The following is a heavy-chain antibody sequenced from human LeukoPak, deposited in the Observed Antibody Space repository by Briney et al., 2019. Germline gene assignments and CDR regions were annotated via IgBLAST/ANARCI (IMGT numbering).Heavy chain of an antibody. J-gene: IGHJ4*02. D-gene: IGHD5-24*01. CDR1: GFTFSSYS. V-gene: IGHV3-48*01. Sequence: PGGSLRLSCAASGFTFSSYSMNWVRQAPGKGLEWVSYISSSSTIYYADSVKGRFTISRDNAKNSLYLQMSSLRAEDTAVYYCARVGDGYNVGFDYWGQGTLVTVSS. CDR3: ARVGDGYNVGFDY. CDR2: ISSSSTI.